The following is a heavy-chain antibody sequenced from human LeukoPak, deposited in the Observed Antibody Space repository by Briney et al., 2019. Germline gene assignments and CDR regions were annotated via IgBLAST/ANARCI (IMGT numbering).Heavy chain of an antibody. V-gene: IGHV4-34*01. CDR3: AREGIYGDGTFDI. CDR2: INHSGST. J-gene: IGHJ3*02. D-gene: IGHD4-17*01. CDR1: GGSFSGYY. Sequence: NPSETLSLTCAVYGGSFSGYYWSWIRHPPGRGRGWIGEINHSGSTNYNPSLKSRVTIPVDTSKNQFSLKLSSVTAADTAVYYCAREGIYGDGTFDIWGQRTMVTVSS.